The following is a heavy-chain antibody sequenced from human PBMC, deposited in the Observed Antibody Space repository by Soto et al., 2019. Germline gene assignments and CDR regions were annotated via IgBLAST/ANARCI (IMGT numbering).Heavy chain of an antibody. V-gene: IGHV1-69*01. J-gene: IGHJ3*02. Sequence: QVQLVQSGAEVKKPGSSVKVSCKASGGTFSSYAFNWVRQAPGQGLEWMGGIIPIFATASNAQKFQGRVTITADESTSTAYMELRTLRSVDTAAYYCAIGTYSDDSIGYDGTFEIGGQGTRVTVSS. CDR2: IIPIFATA. CDR3: AIGTYSDDSIGYDGTFEI. CDR1: GGTFSSYA. D-gene: IGHD3-22*01.